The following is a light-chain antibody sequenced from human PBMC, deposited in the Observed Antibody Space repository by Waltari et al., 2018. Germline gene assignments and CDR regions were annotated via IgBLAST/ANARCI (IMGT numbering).Light chain of an antibody. V-gene: IGLV4-69*01. CDR2: VNSDGSH. CDR1: SGHSSNA. Sequence: QLVLTQSPSASASLGAPVKITCTLSSGHSSNAVAWHQQQPGKGPRYLMKVNSDGSHSKGDGIPDRFSGSSSGAERYLTISSLQSDDEADYYCQTWGTGIWVFGGGTRLTVL. CDR3: QTWGTGIWV. J-gene: IGLJ3*02.